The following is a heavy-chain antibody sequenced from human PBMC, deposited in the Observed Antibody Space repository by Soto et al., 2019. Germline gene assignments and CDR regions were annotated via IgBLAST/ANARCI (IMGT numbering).Heavy chain of an antibody. D-gene: IGHD6-19*01. CDR1: GFTFRSYG. CDR3: ASVIAVAGGFDY. V-gene: IGHV3-33*01. CDR2: IWYDGSNK. J-gene: IGHJ4*02. Sequence: ESGGGVVQPGRSLRLSCAASGFTFRSYGMHWVRQAPGKGLEWVAVIWYDGSNKYYADSVKGRFTISRDNSKNTLYLQMNSLRAEDTAVYYCASVIAVAGGFDYWGQGTLVTVSS.